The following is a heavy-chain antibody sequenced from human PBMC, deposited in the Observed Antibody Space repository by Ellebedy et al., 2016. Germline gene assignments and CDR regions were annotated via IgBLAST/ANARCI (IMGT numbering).Heavy chain of an antibody. CDR1: GFIVSSNY. V-gene: IGHV3-23*01. CDR2: ISGSGGTT. CDR3: AKLGRTVTTAIDS. J-gene: IGHJ4*02. Sequence: GGSLRLSCAASGFIVSSNYMTWVRQAPGKGLDAVSGISGSGGTTYDADAVKGRFTISRDNSKNTLYLQMNNLRAEDTAIYYCAKLGRTVTTAIDSWGQGALVTVSS. D-gene: IGHD4-17*01.